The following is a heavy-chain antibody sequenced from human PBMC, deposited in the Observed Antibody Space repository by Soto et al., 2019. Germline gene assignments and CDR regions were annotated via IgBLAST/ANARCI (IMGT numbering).Heavy chain of an antibody. CDR1: GFTFSNAW. Sequence: PGGSLRLSCAASGFTFSNAWMNWVRQAPGKGLEWVGRIKSKTDGGTTDYAAPVKGRFTISRDDSKNTLYLQMNSLKTEDTAVYYCTTAEYYDSSGYHEDYWGQGTLVTVSS. J-gene: IGHJ4*02. CDR2: IKSKTDGGTT. CDR3: TTAEYYDSSGYHEDY. D-gene: IGHD3-22*01. V-gene: IGHV3-15*07.